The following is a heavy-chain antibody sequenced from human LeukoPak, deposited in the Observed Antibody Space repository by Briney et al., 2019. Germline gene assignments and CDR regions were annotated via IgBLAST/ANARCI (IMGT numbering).Heavy chain of an antibody. CDR2: IYHSGST. V-gene: IGHV4-30-2*05. Sequence: SETLSLTCAVSGGSISSGGYSWSWIRQPPGKGLEWIGYIYHSGSTYYNPSLKSRVTISVDTSKNQFSLKLSSVTAADTAVYYCAREKNDITIFGVVILDWGQGTLVTVSS. J-gene: IGHJ4*02. CDR3: AREKNDITIFGVVILD. D-gene: IGHD3-3*01. CDR1: GGSISSGGYS.